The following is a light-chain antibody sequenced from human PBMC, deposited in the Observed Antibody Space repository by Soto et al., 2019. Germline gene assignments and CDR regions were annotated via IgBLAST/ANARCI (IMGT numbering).Light chain of an antibody. V-gene: IGKV3-20*01. CDR1: QSFSSNY. CDR3: QQYSSVWT. J-gene: IGKJ1*01. CDR2: GAT. Sequence: EIVLTQSPGTLSLSPGERATLACRASQSFSSNYLAWYQQKPGQAPRILIYGATTRATGIPDRFSGSESGRDFTLTISRLDPEDSAVYYCQQYSSVWTFGQGTKV.